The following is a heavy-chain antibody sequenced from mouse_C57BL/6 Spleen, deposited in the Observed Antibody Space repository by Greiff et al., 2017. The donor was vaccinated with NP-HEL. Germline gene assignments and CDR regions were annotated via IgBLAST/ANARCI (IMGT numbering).Heavy chain of an antibody. Sequence: QVQLQHSGPELVKPGASVKISCMASGYAFSSSWMNWVKQRPGKGLEWIGRIYPGDGDTNYNGKFKGKATLTADKSSSTAYMQLSSLTYEDSAVYSCARWVTTVVASFDYWGQGTTLTVSS. CDR2: IYPGDGDT. V-gene: IGHV1-82*01. CDR1: GYAFSSSW. D-gene: IGHD1-1*01. J-gene: IGHJ2*01. CDR3: ARWVTTVVASFDY.